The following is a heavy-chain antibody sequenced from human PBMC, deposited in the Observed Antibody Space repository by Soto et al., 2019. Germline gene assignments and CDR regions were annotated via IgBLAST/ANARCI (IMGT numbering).Heavy chain of an antibody. V-gene: IGHV4-39*02. CDR2: IYYSGST. D-gene: IGHD1-26*01. J-gene: IGHJ5*02. CDR1: GGSISSSSYY. CDR3: ARDFSDTYNGRSYWWFDP. Sequence: SETLSLTCTVSGGSISSSSYYWGWIRQPPGKGLEWIGSIYYSGSTYYNPSLKSRVTISVDTSKNQFSLKLSSVTAADTAVYYCARDFSDTYNGRSYWWFDPWGQGTLVTVSS.